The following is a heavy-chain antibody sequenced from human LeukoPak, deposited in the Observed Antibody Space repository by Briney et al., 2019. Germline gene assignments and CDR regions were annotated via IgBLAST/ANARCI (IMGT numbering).Heavy chain of an antibody. Sequence: GSLRLSCSASGFTFSSYAMHWLRHAPGKGLEAVSAISSSGGNTYYADSVKGRFTISRDNSKNTLYLQMSSLRAEDTAVYYCVIYTHWGQGTLVTVP. V-gene: IGHV3-64D*06. CDR3: VIYTH. CDR2: ISSSGGNT. D-gene: IGHD4-11*01. CDR1: GFTFSSYA. J-gene: IGHJ4*02.